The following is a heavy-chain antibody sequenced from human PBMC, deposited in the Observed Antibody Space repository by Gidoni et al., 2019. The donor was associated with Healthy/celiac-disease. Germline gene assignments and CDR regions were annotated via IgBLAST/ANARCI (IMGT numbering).Heavy chain of an antibody. CDR1: GFTFSGSA. D-gene: IGHD1-26*01. Sequence: EVQLVESGGGWVQPGGSRKLSCAAAGFTFSGSAMHWVRQASGKGLEWVCRIRSKANSYATAYAASVKGRFTISRDDSKNTAYLQMNSLKTEDTAVYYCTSPYLGYYMDVWGKGTAVTVSS. J-gene: IGHJ6*03. CDR3: TSPYLGYYMDV. V-gene: IGHV3-73*01. CDR2: IRSKANSYAT.